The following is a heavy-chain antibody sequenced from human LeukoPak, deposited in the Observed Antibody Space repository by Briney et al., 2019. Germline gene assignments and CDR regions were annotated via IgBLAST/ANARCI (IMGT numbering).Heavy chain of an antibody. J-gene: IGHJ4*02. CDR2: ISGSGGST. D-gene: IGHD2-2*01. CDR3: ARDVCTSCYVFDY. CDR1: GFTFSSYA. Sequence: PGGSLRLSCAASGFTFSSYAMHWVRQAPGKGLEWVSAISGSGGSTYYADSVKGRFTISRDNSKNTLYLQMNSLRAEDTAVYYCARDVCTSCYVFDYWGQGTLVTVSS. V-gene: IGHV3-23*01.